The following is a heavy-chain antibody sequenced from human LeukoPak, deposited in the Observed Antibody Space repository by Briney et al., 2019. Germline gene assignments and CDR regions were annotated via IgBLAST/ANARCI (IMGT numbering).Heavy chain of an antibody. CDR1: GFTFSDYG. D-gene: IGHD3-10*01. V-gene: IGHV3-30*18. J-gene: IGHJ4*02. Sequence: GGSLRLSCAASGFTFSDYGMHWVRQAPGKGLEWVAAISYDGSSKPYADSVKGRFTISRDNSKNTPYLQMNSLRADDTAVYYCAKGLAVTGSGGNYFDYWGQGTLVTVSS. CDR3: AKGLAVTGSGGNYFDY. CDR2: ISYDGSSK.